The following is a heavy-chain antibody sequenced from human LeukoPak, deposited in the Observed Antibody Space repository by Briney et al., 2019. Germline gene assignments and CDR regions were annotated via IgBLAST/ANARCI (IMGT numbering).Heavy chain of an antibody. D-gene: IGHD3-22*01. CDR3: AREWGHDTSGYFFGY. CDR1: GGTFSSYA. J-gene: IGHJ4*02. CDR2: ITPMFGTA. Sequence: ASVKVSCKASGGTFSSYAISWVRQAPGQGLEWMGGITPMFGTANYAQKSQGRVTITADESTSTAYMELSSLRSEDTAVYYCAREWGHDTSGYFFGYWGQGTLVTVSS. V-gene: IGHV1-69*13.